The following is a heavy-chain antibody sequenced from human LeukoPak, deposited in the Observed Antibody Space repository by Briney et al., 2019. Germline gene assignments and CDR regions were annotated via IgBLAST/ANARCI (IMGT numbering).Heavy chain of an antibody. CDR2: IYTSGST. D-gene: IGHD2-2*02. J-gene: IGHJ5*02. V-gene: IGHV4-4*09. Sequence: PLETLSLTCTVSGGSISSYYWSWIRQPPGKGLEWSGHIYTSGSTNYNPSLKSRVTISVDTSKNQFSLKLSSVTAADTAVYYCARLKGYCSSTSCYTEDNWFDPWGQGTLVTVSS. CDR1: GGSISSYY. CDR3: ARLKGYCSSTSCYTEDNWFDP.